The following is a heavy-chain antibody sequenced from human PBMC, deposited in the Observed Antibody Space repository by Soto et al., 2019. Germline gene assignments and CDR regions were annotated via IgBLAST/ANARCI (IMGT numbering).Heavy chain of an antibody. V-gene: IGHV4-59*01. CDR2: IYYSGST. CDR3: ARTYYYGSGSLYYFDY. Sequence: PSETLSLTCTVSGGSISSYYWSWIRQPPGKGLEWIGYIYYSGSTNYNPSLKSRVTISVDTSKNQFSLKLSSVTAADTAVYCCARTYYYGSGSLYYFDYWGQGTLVTVSS. J-gene: IGHJ4*02. D-gene: IGHD3-10*01. CDR1: GGSISSYY.